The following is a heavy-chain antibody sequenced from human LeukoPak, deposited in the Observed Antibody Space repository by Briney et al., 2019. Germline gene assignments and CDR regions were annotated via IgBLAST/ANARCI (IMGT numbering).Heavy chain of an antibody. Sequence: PGGSLRLSCAASGFTVSSNYMSWVRQAPGKGLEWVSVIYSGGSTYYADSVKGRFTISRDNSRNTLYLQVNSLRAEDTAVYYCARESVIAAALSYWGQGTLVTVSS. CDR2: IYSGGST. CDR1: GFTVSSNY. V-gene: IGHV3-66*01. J-gene: IGHJ4*02. CDR3: ARESVIAAALSY. D-gene: IGHD6-13*01.